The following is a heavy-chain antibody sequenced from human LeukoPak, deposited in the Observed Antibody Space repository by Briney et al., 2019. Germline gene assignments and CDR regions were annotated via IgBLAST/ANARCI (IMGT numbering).Heavy chain of an antibody. CDR3: ARDLTTVTATYYFDY. CDR2: IYSGGST. D-gene: IGHD4-17*01. Sequence: GGSLRLSCAASGFTVSSNYMSWVRQAPGKGLEWVSVIYSGGSTYYADSVKGRFTISRDNSKNTLYLQMNSLRAEDTAVYYCARDLTTVTATYYFDYWGQGTLVTVSS. CDR1: GFTVSSNY. J-gene: IGHJ4*02. V-gene: IGHV3-66*01.